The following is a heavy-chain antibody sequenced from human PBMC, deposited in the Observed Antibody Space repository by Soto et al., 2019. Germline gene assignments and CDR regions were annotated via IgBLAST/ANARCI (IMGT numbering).Heavy chain of an antibody. V-gene: IGHV1-2*02. J-gene: IGHJ4*02. D-gene: IGHD3-3*01. CDR2: INPNNGGT. Sequence: QVQLVQSGAEVKKPGASVKVSCRASGYKFTGHHIHWVRQAPGQGLEWMGWINPNNGGTNSAQKFLGRVTMTRDTSLSTAYMELSGRPSDDSAVYYCAKTYYDFWTGYYVTFDNWGQGTLVTVSS. CDR3: AKTYYDFWTGYYVTFDN. CDR1: GYKFTGHH.